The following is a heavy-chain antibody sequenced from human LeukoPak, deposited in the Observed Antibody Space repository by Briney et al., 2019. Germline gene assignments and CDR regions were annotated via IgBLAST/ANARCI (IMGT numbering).Heavy chain of an antibody. CDR2: ISYDGGNK. CDR3: AKDLRSGWESDIDY. Sequence: GRSLRLSCAASGFTFSSYGMHWVRQVPGKGLEWVAVISYDGGNKYYADSVKGRFTISRDNSKNTLYLQMNSLRAEDTAVYYCAKDLRSGWESDIDYWGQGTLVTVSS. V-gene: IGHV3-30*18. D-gene: IGHD6-19*01. CDR1: GFTFSSYG. J-gene: IGHJ4*02.